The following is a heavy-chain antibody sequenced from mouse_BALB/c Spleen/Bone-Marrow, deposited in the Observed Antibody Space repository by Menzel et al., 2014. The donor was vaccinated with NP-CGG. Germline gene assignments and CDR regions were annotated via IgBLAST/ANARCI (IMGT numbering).Heavy chain of an antibody. V-gene: IGHV1S56*01. Sequence: QVQLQQSGPELVKPGASVKMSCKASGYTFTSYYIHWVKQRPGQGLEWIGWIYPGDGSTKYNEKFKGKTTLTADKSSSTAYMLLSSLTSEDSAIYFCAGGGGTDYWGQGTSVTVSS. CDR3: AGGGGTDY. CDR1: GYTFTSYY. D-gene: IGHD3-3*01. CDR2: IYPGDGST. J-gene: IGHJ4*01.